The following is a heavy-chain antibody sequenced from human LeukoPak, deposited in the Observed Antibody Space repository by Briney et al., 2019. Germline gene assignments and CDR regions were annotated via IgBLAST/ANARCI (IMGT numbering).Heavy chain of an antibody. Sequence: ASVKVSCKASGGSFSSNIIVWVRQAPGQGLEWMGGIVPIFGKTKYAQKFQGRVTITTDESSSTAYMELSSLRSDDTAIYYCSRGWGIPAPISWFDPWGQGTLVTVSS. D-gene: IGHD2-2*01. J-gene: IGHJ5*02. CDR1: GGSFSSNI. CDR3: SRGWGIPAPISWFDP. V-gene: IGHV1-69*05. CDR2: IVPIFGKT.